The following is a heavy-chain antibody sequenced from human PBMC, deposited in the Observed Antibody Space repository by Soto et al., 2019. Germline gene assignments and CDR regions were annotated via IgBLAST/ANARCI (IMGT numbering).Heavy chain of an antibody. Sequence: KLSETLSLTCAVSGGSISSGGYSWSWIRQPPGKGLEWIGYIYHSGSTYYNPSLKSRVTISVDRSKNQFSLKLSSVTAADTAVYYCARASTTVTTLDYWGQGTLVTVSS. J-gene: IGHJ4*02. CDR3: ARASTTVTTLDY. CDR2: IYHSGST. CDR1: GGSISSGGYS. D-gene: IGHD4-17*01. V-gene: IGHV4-30-2*01.